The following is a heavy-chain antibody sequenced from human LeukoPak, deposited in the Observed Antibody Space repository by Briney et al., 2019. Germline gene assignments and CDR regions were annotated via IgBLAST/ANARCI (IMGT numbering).Heavy chain of an antibody. J-gene: IGHJ4*02. CDR1: GLTFSSYA. CDR3: AKDRFDWHEFDY. V-gene: IGHV3-23*01. Sequence: GGSLRLSCAVSGLTFSSYAMSWVRQAPGKGLEWVSAISGSGGSTYYADSVKGRFTISRDNSKNTLYLQMNSLRAEDTAVYYCAKDRFDWHEFDYWGQGTLVTVSS. CDR2: ISGSGGST. D-gene: IGHD3-9*01.